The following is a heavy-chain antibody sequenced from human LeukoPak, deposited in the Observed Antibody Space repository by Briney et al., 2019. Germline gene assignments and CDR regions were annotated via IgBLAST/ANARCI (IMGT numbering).Heavy chain of an antibody. Sequence: GGSLRLSCAASGFTFSRYRMSWLRQAPGKGLGWVANINQDGSERHYADSVEGRFVISRDNDKNSLSLQMNSPRVEDTAVYYCAGSPTYNWFDPWGQGTLVTVSS. CDR2: INQDGSER. CDR1: GFTFSRYR. V-gene: IGHV3-7*01. J-gene: IGHJ5*02. D-gene: IGHD6-13*01. CDR3: AGSPTYNWFDP.